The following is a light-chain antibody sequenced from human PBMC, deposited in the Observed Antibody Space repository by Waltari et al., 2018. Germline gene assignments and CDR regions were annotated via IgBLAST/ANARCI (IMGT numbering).Light chain of an antibody. V-gene: IGLV1-44*01. J-gene: IGLJ1*01. CDR2: STS. Sequence: QSVLTQPPSASGTPGQRVTISCSGSYSNIGNNPVNWYQQLPGTAPKLLIQSTSQRPSGVPDRCSGSKSGTSVSLAISGLQSDDEADYYCATWDGSLEGYVFGTGTKVSVL. CDR1: YSNIGNNP. CDR3: ATWDGSLEGYV.